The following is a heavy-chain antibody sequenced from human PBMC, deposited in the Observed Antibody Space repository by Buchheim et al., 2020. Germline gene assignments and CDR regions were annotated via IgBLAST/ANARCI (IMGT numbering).Heavy chain of an antibody. CDR1: GGSISSGSYY. D-gene: IGHD6-13*01. Sequence: QVQLQESGPGLVKPSQTLSLTCTVSGGSISSGSYYWSWIRQPAGKGLEWIGRIYTSGSTNYSPSLKSRVTISVDTSKNQFSLKLSSVTAADTAVYYCARARIAAAGTGWFDPWGQGTL. CDR3: ARARIAAAGTGWFDP. V-gene: IGHV4-61*02. J-gene: IGHJ5*02. CDR2: IYTSGST.